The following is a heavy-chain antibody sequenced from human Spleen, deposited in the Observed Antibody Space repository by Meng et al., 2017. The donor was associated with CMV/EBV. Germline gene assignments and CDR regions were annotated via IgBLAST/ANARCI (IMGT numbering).Heavy chain of an antibody. CDR2: IFSGGTNT. J-gene: IGHJ4*02. D-gene: IGHD6-19*01. V-gene: IGHV3-23*03. Sequence: GESLKISCVASGFTFSDYAMSWVRQAPGKGLEWVSVIFSGGTNTYYADSVKGRFTISRDNSKNTLYLQMNSLRADDTAIYYCAKDILAYNSGKDDWGQGTLVTVSS. CDR3: AKDILAYNSGKDD. CDR1: GFTFSDYA.